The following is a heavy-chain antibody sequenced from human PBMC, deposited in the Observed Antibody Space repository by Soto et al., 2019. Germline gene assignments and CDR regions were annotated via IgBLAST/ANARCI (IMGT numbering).Heavy chain of an antibody. D-gene: IGHD1-7*01. J-gene: IGHJ4*02. V-gene: IGHV3-23*01. CDR2: INDNGGST. Sequence: PGGSLRLSCVASGFTFSNYALSWVRQPAGKGLEWISAINDNGGSTYHADSVKGRFTISRDNSKNTLYLQMNSLRSEDTAIYYCAKRSVSGTYSPFDYWGQGTLVTVSS. CDR3: AKRSVSGTYSPFDY. CDR1: GFTFSNYA.